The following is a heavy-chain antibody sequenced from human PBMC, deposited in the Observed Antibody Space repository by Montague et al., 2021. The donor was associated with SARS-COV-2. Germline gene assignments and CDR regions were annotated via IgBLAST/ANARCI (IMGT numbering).Heavy chain of an antibody. Sequence: SLRLSCAASGFTFSSYWMHWVRQAPGKGLVWVSRINSDGSSTSXXXSXXDRSTISRDNAKNTLYLQMNSLRAEDTAVYYCARDLYYDSSGYSLWGQGTLVTVSS. D-gene: IGHD3-22*01. CDR1: GFTFSSYW. V-gene: IGHV3-74*01. J-gene: IGHJ4*02. CDR3: ARDLYYDSSGYSL. CDR2: INSDGSST.